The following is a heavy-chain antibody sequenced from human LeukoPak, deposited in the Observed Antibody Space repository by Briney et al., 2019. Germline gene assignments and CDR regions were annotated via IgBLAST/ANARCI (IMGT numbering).Heavy chain of an antibody. CDR1: GGSISSYY. D-gene: IGHD3-16*01. V-gene: IGHV4-39*07. CDR2: IYYSGST. J-gene: IGHJ3*02. CDR3: ARDQLGDAFDI. Sequence: PSETLSLTCTVSGGSISSYYWGWIRQPPGKGLEWIGSIYYSGSTYYNPSLKSRVTISVDTSKNQFSLRLSSVTVADTAVYYCARDQLGDAFDIWGQGTMVTVSS.